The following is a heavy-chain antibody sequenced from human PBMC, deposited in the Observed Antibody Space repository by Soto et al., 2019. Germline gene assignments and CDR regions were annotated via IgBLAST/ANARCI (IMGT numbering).Heavy chain of an antibody. D-gene: IGHD3-22*01. CDR3: ARSGPGGYIDY. J-gene: IGHJ4*02. V-gene: IGHV6-1*01. CDR1: VGSVSSNNAA. Sequence: SHTLSLTCAISVGSVSSNNAAWNWIRQSPSRGLEWLGRTYYRSKCHSGYAVSVRSRISISPDTSKNGFSLQLNSVTPDDPALSYCARSGPGGYIDYWGRGTLVTVSS. CDR2: TYYRSKCHS.